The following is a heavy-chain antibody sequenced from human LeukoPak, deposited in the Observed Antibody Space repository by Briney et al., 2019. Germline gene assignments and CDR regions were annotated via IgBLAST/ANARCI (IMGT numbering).Heavy chain of an antibody. D-gene: IGHD3/OR15-3a*01. J-gene: IGHJ4*02. CDR2: MYYSGST. V-gene: IGHV4-39*01. Sequence: SETLSLTCTVSGGSISSSSYYWGWIRQTPGKGLEWIGTMYYSGSTNYNPSLKSRVTLSIDTPKNQFSLRLSSVTAADTAVYYCASKSTAWTIDYRGQGTLVTVSS. CDR1: GGSISSSSYY. CDR3: ASKSTAWTIDY.